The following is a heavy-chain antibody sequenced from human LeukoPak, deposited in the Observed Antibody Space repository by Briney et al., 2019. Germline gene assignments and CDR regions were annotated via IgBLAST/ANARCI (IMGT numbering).Heavy chain of an antibody. D-gene: IGHD5-24*01. CDR1: GGSISSSSYY. Sequence: PSETLSLTCTVSGGSISSSSYYWGWIRPPPGKGLEWIGSIYYGGSTYYNPSLKSRVTISVDTSKNQFSLRLSSVTAADTAVYYCARWATPVARFDYWGQGTLVTVSS. V-gene: IGHV4-39*01. CDR2: IYYGGST. CDR3: ARWATPVARFDY. J-gene: IGHJ4*02.